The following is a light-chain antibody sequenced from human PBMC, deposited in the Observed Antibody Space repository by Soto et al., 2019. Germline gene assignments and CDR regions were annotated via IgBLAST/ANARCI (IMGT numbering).Light chain of an antibody. J-gene: IGKJ5*01. CDR2: DTS. CDR1: QSVSIK. CDR3: QQYNNWPPIT. V-gene: IGKV3-15*01. Sequence: EIVMTQSPATLSVSPGERATLSCRASQSVSIKLAWYQQKPGQAPRLLXYDTSTRATGIPARFSGSGSGTEFTLTISSLQSEDFAVYYGQQYNNWPPITFGQGTRLEIK.